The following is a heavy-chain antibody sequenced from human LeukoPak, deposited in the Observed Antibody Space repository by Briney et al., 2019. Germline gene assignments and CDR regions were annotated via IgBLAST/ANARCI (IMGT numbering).Heavy chain of an antibody. V-gene: IGHV3-33*01. CDR1: GFTFSSYG. CDR3: ASLYGGNLDTDY. D-gene: IGHD4-23*01. CDR2: IWYDGSNK. J-gene: IGHJ4*02. Sequence: PGGSLRLSCAASGFTFSSYGMHWVRQAPGKGLEWVAVIWYDGSNKYYADSVKGRFTISRDNSKNTLYLQMNSLRAEDTAVYYCASLYGGNLDTDYWGQGTLVTVSS.